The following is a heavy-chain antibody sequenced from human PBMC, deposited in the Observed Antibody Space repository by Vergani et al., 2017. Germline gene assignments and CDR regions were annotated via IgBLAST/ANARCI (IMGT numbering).Heavy chain of an antibody. CDR3: ASGGHGSENGGALQL. J-gene: IGHJ3*01. CDR2: IYPGDSEV. Sequence: EKQLVQSGSETKKPGESLKISCQAFGYIFSNFWIGWVRQRPGRGLEWMGIIYPGDSEVKSHPTFRCQVIFSVDTSVNTAYLQWRSLQASDTATYFCASGGHGSENGGALQLWGQGTNITVSS. V-gene: IGHV5-51*01. CDR1: GYIFSNFW. D-gene: IGHD3-10*01.